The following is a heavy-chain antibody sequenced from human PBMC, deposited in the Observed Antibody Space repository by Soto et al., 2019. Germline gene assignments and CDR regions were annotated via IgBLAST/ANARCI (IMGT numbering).Heavy chain of an antibody. J-gene: IGHJ4*02. Sequence: GESLKISCKGFGYDFTRCWIGWVRQMPGKGLEWMGLIYGGDSTTKYSPSFQGQITISTDKSISTAFLQWSSLKASDSAMYYCARLDTPIYRPQFDYWGQGALVTVSS. CDR2: IYGGDSTT. V-gene: IGHV5-51*01. D-gene: IGHD3-16*02. CDR1: GYDFTRCW. CDR3: ARLDTPIYRPQFDY.